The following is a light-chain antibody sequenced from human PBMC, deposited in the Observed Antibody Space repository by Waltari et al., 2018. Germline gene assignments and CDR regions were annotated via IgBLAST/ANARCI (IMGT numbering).Light chain of an antibody. CDR1: QSVRTN. V-gene: IGKV3-15*01. Sequence: LLTQSPASLSVSPGDTVIISCRASQSVRTNLVWYQQKAGQAPRTLIYGASTRASGVPSRFSGSGSETDFTLIISSLQSEDAAVYFCQQYYVWPPITFGGGTKLEI. CDR2: GAS. J-gene: IGKJ4*01. CDR3: QQYYVWPPIT.